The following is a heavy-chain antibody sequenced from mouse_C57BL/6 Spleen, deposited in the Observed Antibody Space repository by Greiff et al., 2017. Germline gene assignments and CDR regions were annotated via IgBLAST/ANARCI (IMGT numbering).Heavy chain of an antibody. Sequence: FQLQQSGAELVRPGASVKLSCTASGFNIKDYYMHWVTQRPEQGLEWIGRIDPEVGDPEYAPKFQGKTTMTADTTTNTAYLQLSRLTSEDTAVYYCTGGYDKDYWGQGTTLTVSA. D-gene: IGHD2-2*01. CDR2: IDPEVGDP. CDR3: TGGYDKDY. J-gene: IGHJ2*01. CDR1: GFNIKDYY. V-gene: IGHV14-1*01.